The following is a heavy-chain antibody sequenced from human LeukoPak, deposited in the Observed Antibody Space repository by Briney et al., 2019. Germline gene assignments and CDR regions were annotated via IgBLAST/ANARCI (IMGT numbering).Heavy chain of an antibody. CDR1: NDSISSGRYY. J-gene: IGHJ4*02. Sequence: SETLSLTCSVSNDSISSGRYYWIWIRQPDGKGLEWFVRIYTSGSNNYNPSLKSPVIISVDSSENQFSLSLSSVTAADTAVYYCARDRTGGLQADYWGPGTLVTVSS. D-gene: IGHD5-24*01. V-gene: IGHV4-61*02. CDR3: ARDRTGGLQADY. CDR2: IYTSGSN.